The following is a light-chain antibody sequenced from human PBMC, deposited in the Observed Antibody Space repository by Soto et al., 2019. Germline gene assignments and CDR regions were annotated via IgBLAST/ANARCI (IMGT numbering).Light chain of an antibody. Sequence: DIVMTQTPLSSPVTLGQPASISCRSSESLVHSDGNTYLSWLHQRPGTAPKRLIYDASNLQSGVPSRFSGSGSGTEFTLTISSLQPEDFATYYCQQVNNYPLTFGGGTKVDIK. CDR1: ESLVHSDGNTY. J-gene: IGKJ4*01. CDR2: DAS. V-gene: IGKV2-24*01. CDR3: QQVNNYPLT.